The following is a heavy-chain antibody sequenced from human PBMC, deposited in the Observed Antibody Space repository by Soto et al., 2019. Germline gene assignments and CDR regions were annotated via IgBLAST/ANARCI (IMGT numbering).Heavy chain of an antibody. J-gene: IGHJ4*02. CDR1: GYSFTSRW. CDR2: INPDDSTT. Sequence: GASLKISCKTSGYSFTSRWIGWVRQMPGEGLEWMGVINPDDSTTKYSPSFQGQVTISADKSTSTTYLQWSSLKASDTAMYYCARHYKSGSATNSGLVRSLDYWGQGALVTVSS. V-gene: IGHV5-51*01. D-gene: IGHD3-22*01. CDR3: ARHYKSGSATNSGLVRSLDY.